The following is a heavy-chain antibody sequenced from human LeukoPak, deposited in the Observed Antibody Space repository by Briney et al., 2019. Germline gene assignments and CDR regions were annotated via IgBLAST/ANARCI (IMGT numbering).Heavy chain of an antibody. CDR3: ATITVDTAMVPGYFDY. J-gene: IGHJ4*02. D-gene: IGHD5-18*01. V-gene: IGHV1-46*01. Sequence: ASVKVSCKASGYTFTSYYMHWVRQAPGQGLEWMGIINPSGGSTSYAQKFQGRVTMTRDMSTSTVYMELSSLRSEDTAVYYCATITVDTAMVPGYFDYWGQGTLVTVSS. CDR2: INPSGGST. CDR1: GYTFTSYY.